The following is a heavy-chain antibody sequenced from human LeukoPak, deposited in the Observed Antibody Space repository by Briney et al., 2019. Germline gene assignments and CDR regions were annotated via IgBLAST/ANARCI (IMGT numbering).Heavy chain of an antibody. CDR3: ARAGGYCSGGSCVPRDWETFDI. CDR2: IKQDGSEK. CDR1: GFTSSSYW. Sequence: GGSRRLSWAAAGFTSSSYWMSWVSQAPGKGMGWVANIKQDGSEKYYVDSVKGRFTISRDNAKNSLYLQMNSLRAEDTAVYYCARAGGYCSGGSCVPRDWETFDIWGQGTMVTVSS. J-gene: IGHJ3*02. D-gene: IGHD2-15*01. V-gene: IGHV3-7*01.